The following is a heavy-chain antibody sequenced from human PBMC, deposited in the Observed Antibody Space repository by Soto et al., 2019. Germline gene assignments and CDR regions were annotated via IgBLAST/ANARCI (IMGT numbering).Heavy chain of an antibody. Sequence: QVQLQESGPGLVKPSETLSLTCTVSGGSISSYYWSWIRQHPGKGLEWIGYICYSGSTNSNPSLKSRVTIAVDTSKTQFSLRLSSVTAPNTAVYYCARQAPDDDIFTVYWASYYYYYMDGW. D-gene: IGHD3-9*01. CDR2: ICYSGST. V-gene: IGHV4-59*08. CDR3: ARQAPDDDIFTVYWASYYYYYMDG. J-gene: IGHJ6*03. CDR1: GGSISSYY.